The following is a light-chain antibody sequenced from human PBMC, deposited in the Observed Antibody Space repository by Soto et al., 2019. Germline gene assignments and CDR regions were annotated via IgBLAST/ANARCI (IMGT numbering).Light chain of an antibody. CDR1: SSNIGAGYD. CDR3: QAYDNSLGVSVL. CDR2: DTF. J-gene: IGLJ3*02. Sequence: QLVLTQPPSVSGAPGQTVTISCSGSSSNIGAGYDVHWYQQLPGKVPKLVIYDTFNRPSGVPDRFSGSKSGTSASLAITGLQAEDEADYYCQAYDNSLGVSVLFGGGTQLTVL. V-gene: IGLV1-40*01.